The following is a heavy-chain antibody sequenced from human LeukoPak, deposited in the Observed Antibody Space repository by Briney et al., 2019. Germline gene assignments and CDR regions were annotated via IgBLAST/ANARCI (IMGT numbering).Heavy chain of an antibody. J-gene: IGHJ3*02. V-gene: IGHV3-21*04. CDR2: ISSSSSYI. CDR1: GFTFSSYS. D-gene: IGHD1-26*01. CDR3: AKDAAWEDEFDAFDI. Sequence: GGSLRLSCAASGFTFSSYSMNWVRQAPGKGLEWVSSISSSSSYIYYADSVKGRFTISRDNAKNSLYLQMNSLRAEDTAVYYCAKDAAWEDEFDAFDIWGQGTMVTVSS.